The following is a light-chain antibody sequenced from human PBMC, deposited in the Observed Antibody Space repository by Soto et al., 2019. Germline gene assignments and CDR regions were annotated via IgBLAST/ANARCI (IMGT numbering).Light chain of an antibody. Sequence: QPALAQPPSASGTPGQSVTISCSGSSSNIGGRAASWYQQLPGTAPKLLINSNNQRPSGVPDRFSGSKSGTSASLAISGLQSGDEADYYCAAWDDSLNIFVFGTGTKVTVL. J-gene: IGLJ1*01. CDR3: AAWDDSLNIFV. CDR2: SNN. V-gene: IGLV1-44*01. CDR1: SSNIGGRA.